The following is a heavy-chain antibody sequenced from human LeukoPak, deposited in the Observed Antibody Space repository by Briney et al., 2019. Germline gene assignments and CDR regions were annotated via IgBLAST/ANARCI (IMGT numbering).Heavy chain of an antibody. CDR2: IYYSGST. Sequence: SETLSLTCTVSGGSISSYYWSWIRQPPGKGLEWIGYIYYSGSTNYNPSLKSRVTISVDTSKNQFSLKPSSVTAADTAVYYCARTVRSGWYPNWFDPWGQGTLVTVSS. CDR1: GGSISSYY. V-gene: IGHV4-59*01. CDR3: ARTVRSGWYPNWFDP. J-gene: IGHJ5*02. D-gene: IGHD6-19*01.